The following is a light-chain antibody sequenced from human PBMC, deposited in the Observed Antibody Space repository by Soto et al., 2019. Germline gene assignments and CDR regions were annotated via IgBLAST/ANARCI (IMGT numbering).Light chain of an antibody. J-gene: IGKJ5*01. CDR3: QQYDNFPRAIN. V-gene: IGKV1-33*01. CDR1: QDIINY. CDR2: DAS. Sequence: DIQMTQSPSSLSASVGDRVTITFQASQDIINYLNWYQQHPGKAPKLLIYDASNLETGVPSRFSGSGSGTDFTFTISSLQPEDIATYYCQQYDNFPRAINFGQGTRLEIK.